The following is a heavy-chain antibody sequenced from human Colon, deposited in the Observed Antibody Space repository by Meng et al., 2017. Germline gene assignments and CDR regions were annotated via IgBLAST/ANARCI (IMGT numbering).Heavy chain of an antibody. CDR3: ARAEQWLAQNH. CDR2: LKEDGSEK. Sequence: GESLKISCAASGFTFSSYWMSWVRQAPGKGLEWVANLKEDGSEKYYVDSVKGRFTISRDNAKNSLYLQMNSLRAEDTAVYYCARAEQWLAQNHWGQGTLVTVSS. V-gene: IGHV3-7*04. J-gene: IGHJ5*02. CDR1: GFTFSSYW. D-gene: IGHD6-19*01.